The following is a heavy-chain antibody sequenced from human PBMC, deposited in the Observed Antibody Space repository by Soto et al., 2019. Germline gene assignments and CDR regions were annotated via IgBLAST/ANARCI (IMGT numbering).Heavy chain of an antibody. CDR2: ISSSTSHT. CDR1: GFTFSSYA. Sequence: QAGGSLRLSCAASGFTFSSYAMSWVRQAPGKGLEWISYISSSTSHTNYADSVKGRFTISRDNAKNSLYLQMNSLRAEDTAVYYCARAAIAAAGPTFDYWGQGTLVTVSS. V-gene: IGHV3-48*04. J-gene: IGHJ4*02. CDR3: ARAAIAAAGPTFDY. D-gene: IGHD6-13*01.